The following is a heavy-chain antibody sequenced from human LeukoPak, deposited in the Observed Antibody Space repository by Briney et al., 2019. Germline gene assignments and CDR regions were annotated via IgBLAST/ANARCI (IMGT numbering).Heavy chain of an antibody. CDR1: GGTFSGYY. D-gene: IGHD4-17*01. V-gene: IGHV4-34*01. CDR2: SNDSGGT. CDR3: ARGAGDYVKGRYNWFDP. J-gene: IGHJ5*02. Sequence: SETLSLTCAVYGGTFSGYYRSWVRQPPGKRLEWVGESNDSGGTNYKPSLKSRVTISADKTKNHVSLKLTSVTAADTAVYYCARGAGDYVKGRYNWFDPWGQGTLVTVSS.